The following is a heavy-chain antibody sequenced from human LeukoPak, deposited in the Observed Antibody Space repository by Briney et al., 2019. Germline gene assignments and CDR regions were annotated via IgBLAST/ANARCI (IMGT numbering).Heavy chain of an antibody. Sequence: GESLKISCKGSGYSFTSYWIGWVRQMPGKGLEWMGVIFPGDSYTTYSPSFQGQVSISADKSISSAYLQWSSLKASDTAMYYCARWISAGYYFDVWGQGTLVTVSS. CDR1: GYSFTSYW. J-gene: IGHJ4*02. CDR3: ARWISAGYYFDV. V-gene: IGHV5-51*01. D-gene: IGHD2-2*03. CDR2: IFPGDSYT.